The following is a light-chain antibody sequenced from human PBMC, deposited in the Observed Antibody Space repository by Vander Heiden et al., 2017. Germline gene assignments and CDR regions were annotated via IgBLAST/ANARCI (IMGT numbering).Light chain of an antibody. J-gene: IGKJ3*01. CDR1: QSVSSN. V-gene: IGKV3-15*01. CDR3: QQYNNWPPLFT. Sequence: TLAGSPGERATLSCRASQSVSSNLAWYQQKPGQAPRLLIYGASTRATGIPARFSGSGSGTEFTLTISSLQSEDFAVYYCQQYNNWPPLFTFGPGTKVDIK. CDR2: GAS.